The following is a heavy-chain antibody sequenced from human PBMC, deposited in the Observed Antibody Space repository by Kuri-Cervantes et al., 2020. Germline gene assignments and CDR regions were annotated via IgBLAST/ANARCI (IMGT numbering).Heavy chain of an antibody. D-gene: IGHD3-9*01. J-gene: IGHJ6*03. CDR2: ISGSGGST. CDR1: GFTFSSYA. CDR3: ARARYFDRYYYMDV. V-gene: IGHV3-23*01. Sequence: ETLSLTCAASGFTFSSYAMSWVRQAPGKGLEWVSAISGSGGSTYYADSVKGRFTVSRDNSKNTLYLEMDSLRAGDTAVYYCARARYFDRYYYMDVWGTGSTVTVSS.